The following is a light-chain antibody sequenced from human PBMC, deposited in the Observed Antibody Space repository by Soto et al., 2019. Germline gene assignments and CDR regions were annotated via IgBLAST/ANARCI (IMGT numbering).Light chain of an antibody. J-gene: IGKJ4*01. V-gene: IGKV1-33*01. CDR1: QSISNH. Sequence: DIPMSQSPSSVSASVEDRVIITCRAIQSISNHLNWYQQKPGKAPKLLIYDASNLETGVPSRFSGSGSGTDFTFTISSLQPEDIATYYCQQYDNLPPGLTFGGGTIVDIK. CDR2: DAS. CDR3: QQYDNLPPGLT.